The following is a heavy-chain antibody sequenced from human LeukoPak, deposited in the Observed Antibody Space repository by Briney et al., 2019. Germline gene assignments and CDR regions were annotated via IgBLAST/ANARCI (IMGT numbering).Heavy chain of an antibody. CDR2: ISGSGGST. J-gene: IGHJ4*02. CDR3: AKSKESVGSNDY. D-gene: IGHD4-23*01. Sequence: GSLRLSCAASGFTFSSYAMSWVRQAPGKGLEWVSAISGSGGSTYYADSVKGRFTISRDNSKNTLYLQMNSLRAEDTAVYYCAKSKESVGSNDYWGQGTLVTVSS. V-gene: IGHV3-23*01. CDR1: GFTFSSYA.